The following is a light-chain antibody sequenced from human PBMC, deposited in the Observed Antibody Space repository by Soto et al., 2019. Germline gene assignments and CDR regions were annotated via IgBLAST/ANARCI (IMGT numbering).Light chain of an antibody. CDR2: GTS. CDR1: QTVSSTY. CDR3: QLYGSSPLYS. Sequence: EIVLTQSPGTLSLSPGERATLSCRTSQTVSSTYLAWYQQKRGQAPRLLIYGTSNRATGIPDRFSGSGSGTDCTLTISRLEPEDFAVYHCQLYGSSPLYSFAQGTELEIQ. V-gene: IGKV3-20*01. J-gene: IGKJ2*01.